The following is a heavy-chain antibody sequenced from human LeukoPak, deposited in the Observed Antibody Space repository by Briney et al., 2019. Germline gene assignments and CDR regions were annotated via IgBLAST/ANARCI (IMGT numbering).Heavy chain of an antibody. CDR2: IYYSGST. D-gene: IGHD5-18*01. Sequence: SETLSLTCTVSGGSISSSNYYWGWIRQPPGKGLEWIGSIYYSGSTYYNPSLKSRVTISVDTSKNQFSLKLSSVTAADTAVYYCARRQVNTAMGDAFDIWGQGTMVTVSS. J-gene: IGHJ3*02. V-gene: IGHV4-39*07. CDR1: GGSISSSNYY. CDR3: ARRQVNTAMGDAFDI.